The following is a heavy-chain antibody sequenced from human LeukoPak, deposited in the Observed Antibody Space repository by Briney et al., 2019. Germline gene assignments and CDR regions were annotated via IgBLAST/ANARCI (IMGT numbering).Heavy chain of an antibody. D-gene: IGHD6-6*01. J-gene: IGHJ4*02. Sequence: SETLSLTCTVSGYSISTAYYWSWIRQPPGKGLEWIGTIYHTGTTCYNPSLKSRVTISVDTSKNQFSLRLSSVTAADTAVYYCARGTGSYSSSADYWGQGTLVTVSS. CDR1: GYSISTAYY. V-gene: IGHV4-38-2*02. CDR2: IYHTGTT. CDR3: ARGTGSYSSSADY.